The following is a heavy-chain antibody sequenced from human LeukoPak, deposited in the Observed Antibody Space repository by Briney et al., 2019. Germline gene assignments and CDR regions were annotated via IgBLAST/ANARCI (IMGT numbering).Heavy chain of an antibody. CDR3: AREPVVVTAGFDP. J-gene: IGHJ5*02. CDR2: INHSGST. V-gene: IGHV4-34*01. D-gene: IGHD2-21*02. Sequence: SETLSLTCAVYGGSFSGYYWSWIRQPPGKGLEWIGEINHSGSTNYNPSLRSRVTISVDTSKNQFSLKLSSVTAADTAVYYCAREPVVVTAGFDPWGQGTLVTVSS. CDR1: GGSFSGYY.